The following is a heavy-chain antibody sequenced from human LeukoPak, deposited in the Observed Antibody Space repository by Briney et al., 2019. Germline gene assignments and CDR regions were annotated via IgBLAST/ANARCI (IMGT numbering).Heavy chain of an antibody. CDR3: ARDKAAAAGTYFGAFDI. J-gene: IGHJ3*02. Sequence: SVKVSCKASGGTFSSYAIRWVRQAPGQGLEWMGGIIPIFGTANYAQKFQGRVTITTDESTSTAYMELSSLRSEDTAVYYCARDKAAAAGTYFGAFDIWGQGTMVTVSS. CDR2: IIPIFGTA. V-gene: IGHV1-69*05. D-gene: IGHD6-13*01. CDR1: GGTFSSYA.